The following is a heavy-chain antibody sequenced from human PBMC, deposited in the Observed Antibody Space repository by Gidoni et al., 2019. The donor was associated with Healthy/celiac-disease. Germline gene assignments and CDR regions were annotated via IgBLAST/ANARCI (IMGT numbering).Heavy chain of an antibody. V-gene: IGHV3-21*01. D-gene: IGHD1-7*01. CDR1: GFTFSSSS. Sequence: EVQLVESGGGLVKPGGSLRPSCSAAGFTFSSSSRNWVRQAPGKGREWVSSISSSSSYIYYADSVKGRFTISRDNAKNSLYLQMNSLRAEDTAVYYCFNWNSSPYWGQGTLVTVSS. J-gene: IGHJ4*02. CDR3: FNWNSSPY. CDR2: ISSSSSYI.